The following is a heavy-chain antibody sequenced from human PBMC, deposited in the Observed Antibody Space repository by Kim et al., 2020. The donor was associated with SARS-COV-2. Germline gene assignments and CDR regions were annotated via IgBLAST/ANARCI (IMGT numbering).Heavy chain of an antibody. D-gene: IGHD3-16*01. V-gene: IGHV5-51*01. Sequence: GESLKISCKGSGYSFTSYWIGWVRQMPGKGLEWMGIIYPGDSDTRYSPSFQGQVTISADKSISTAYLQWSSLKASDTAMYYCARTGWNYVGGYYFDYWGQGTLVTVSS. CDR2: IYPGDSDT. CDR3: ARTGWNYVGGYYFDY. J-gene: IGHJ4*02. CDR1: GYSFTSYW.